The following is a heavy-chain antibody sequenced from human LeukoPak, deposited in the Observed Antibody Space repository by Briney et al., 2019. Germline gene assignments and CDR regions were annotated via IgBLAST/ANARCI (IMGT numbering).Heavy chain of an antibody. D-gene: IGHD2-2*02. CDR2: INHWGST. Sequence: SETLSLTCAVYGGSFRGYYWSWIRQPPGKGLELIGEINHWGSTNYNPSLESRVTISVDPSKTQFSLKLSSVTAADTAVYYCARVVPAAKPIDYWGQGTLVTVSS. CDR3: ARVVPAAKPIDY. V-gene: IGHV4-34*01. CDR1: GGSFRGYY. J-gene: IGHJ4*02.